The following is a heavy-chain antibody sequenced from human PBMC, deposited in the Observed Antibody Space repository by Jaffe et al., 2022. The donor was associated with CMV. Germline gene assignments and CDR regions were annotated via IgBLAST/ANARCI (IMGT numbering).Heavy chain of an antibody. Sequence: QVTLRESGPALVKPTQTLTLTCTFSGFSLSTSGMCVSWIRQPPGKALEWLARIDWDDDKYYSTSLKTRLTISKDTSKNQVVLTMTNMDPVDTATYYCARMSPLRSLAWFDYWGQGTLVTVSS. CDR2: IDWDDDK. V-gene: IGHV2-70*15. CDR1: GFSLSTSGMC. J-gene: IGHJ4*02. CDR3: ARMSPLRSLAWFDY. D-gene: IGHD2-15*01.